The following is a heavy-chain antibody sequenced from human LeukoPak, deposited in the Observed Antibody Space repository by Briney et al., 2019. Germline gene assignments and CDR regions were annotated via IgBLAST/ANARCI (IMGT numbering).Heavy chain of an antibody. V-gene: IGHV1-18*04. J-gene: IGHJ1*01. Sequence: ASVKVSCKASGYTFTGYYMHWVRQAPGQGLEWMGWISVYKGNTKYTQKLQGRVTMTTDTSTSTAYMELTSLRSDDTAVYYCARDYRAAAGVEYFQHWGQGTLVTVSS. CDR2: ISVYKGNT. CDR1: GYTFTGYY. D-gene: IGHD6-13*01. CDR3: ARDYRAAAGVEYFQH.